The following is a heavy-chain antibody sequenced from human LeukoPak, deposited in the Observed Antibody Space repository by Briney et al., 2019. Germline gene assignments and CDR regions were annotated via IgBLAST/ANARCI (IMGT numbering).Heavy chain of an antibody. CDR1: GFTFSSYG. D-gene: IGHD4-23*01. Sequence: GGSLRLSCAASGFTFSSYGIHWVRQAPGKGLEWVAFIRYDGNNKYYADSVKGRFTISRDNAKNSLYLQMNSLRAEDTAVYYCARGAHKRDDYGGFFDYWGQGTLVTVSS. V-gene: IGHV3-30*02. J-gene: IGHJ4*02. CDR3: ARGAHKRDDYGGFFDY. CDR2: IRYDGNNK.